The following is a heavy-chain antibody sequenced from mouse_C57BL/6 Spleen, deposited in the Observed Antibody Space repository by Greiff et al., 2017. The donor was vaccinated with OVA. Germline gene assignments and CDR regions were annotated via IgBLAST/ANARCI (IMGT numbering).Heavy chain of an antibody. CDR1: GFTFSDYY. D-gene: IGHD2-5*01. V-gene: IGHV5-16*01. CDR3: ARRSNYGYAMDY. Sequence: DVKLVESEGGLVQPGSSMKLSCTASGFTFSDYYMAWVRQVPEKGLEWVANINYDGSSTYYLDSLKSRFIISRDNAKNILYLQMSSLKSEDTATYYCARRSNYGYAMDYWGQGTSVTVSS. CDR2: INYDGSST. J-gene: IGHJ4*01.